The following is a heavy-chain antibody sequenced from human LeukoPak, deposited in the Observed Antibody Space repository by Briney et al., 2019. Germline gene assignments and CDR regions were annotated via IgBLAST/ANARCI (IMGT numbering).Heavy chain of an antibody. J-gene: IGHJ3*02. CDR1: GFTFSSYA. CDR3: AREAPLVGFNAFDI. Sequence: PGGSLRLSCAASGFTFSSYAMHWVRQAPGKGLEWVAVISYDGSNKYYADSVKGRFTISRDNAKNSLYLQMNSLRAEDTAVYYCAREAPLVGFNAFDIWGQGTMVTVSS. D-gene: IGHD2-15*01. CDR2: ISYDGSNK. V-gene: IGHV3-30-3*01.